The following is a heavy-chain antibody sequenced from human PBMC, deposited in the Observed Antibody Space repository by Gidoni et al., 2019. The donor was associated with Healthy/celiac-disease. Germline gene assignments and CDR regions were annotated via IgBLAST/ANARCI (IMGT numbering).Heavy chain of an antibody. D-gene: IGHD6-19*01. CDR2: ISSSGSTI. CDR1: GFTFSSYE. J-gene: IGHJ2*01. Sequence: EVQLVESGGGLVQPGGSLRLSCAASGFTFSSYEMNWVRQAPGKGLEWVSYISSSGSTIYYADSVKGRFTISRDNAKNSLYLQMNSLRAEDTAVYYCARTESEQWPDWYFDLWGRGTLVTVSS. V-gene: IGHV3-48*03. CDR3: ARTESEQWPDWYFDL.